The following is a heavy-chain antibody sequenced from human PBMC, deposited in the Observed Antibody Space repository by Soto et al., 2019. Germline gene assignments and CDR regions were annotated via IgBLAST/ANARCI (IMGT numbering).Heavy chain of an antibody. CDR3: ARGRQVSTIRGVQRFDY. V-gene: IGHV3-53*02. CDR2: IYSGGTS. CDR1: GFNISSNY. D-gene: IGHD3-10*01. Sequence: EVQLVETGGGLIQPGGSLRLSCAASGFNISSNYMAWVRQAPGKGLEWVSLIYSGGTSYSADSVKGRFTISRDNSKNTLFLQMNRLKTEDTAVYYCARGRQVSTIRGVQRFDYWGQGTLVTVSS. J-gene: IGHJ4*02.